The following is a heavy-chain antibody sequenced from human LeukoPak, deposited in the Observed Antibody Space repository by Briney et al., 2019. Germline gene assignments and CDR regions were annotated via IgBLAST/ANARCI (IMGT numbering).Heavy chain of an antibody. V-gene: IGHV4-4*07. CDR3: ARDQRDWAYSSSWQVFDY. D-gene: IGHD6-13*01. J-gene: IGHJ4*02. CDR2: IYTSGST. Sequence: SETLSLTCTVSGGSISSYYWSWIRQPAGKGLEWIGRIYTSGSTNYNPSLKSRVTVSVDTSKNQFSLKLSSVTAADTAVYYCARDQRDWAYSSSWQVFDYWGQGTLVTVSS. CDR1: GGSISSYY.